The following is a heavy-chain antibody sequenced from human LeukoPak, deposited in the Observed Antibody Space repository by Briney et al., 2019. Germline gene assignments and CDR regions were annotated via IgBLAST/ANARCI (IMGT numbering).Heavy chain of an antibody. V-gene: IGHV4-59*01. J-gene: IGHJ4*02. CDR3: ARNSLGFDY. CDR2: IYYSGST. D-gene: IGHD1-7*01. CDR1: GGSIGSYY. Sequence: SETLSLTCTVSGGSIGSYYWSWIQQPPGKGLEWIGYIYYSGSTNYNPSLKSRVTISVDTSKNQFSLKLSSVTAADTAVYYCARNSLGFDYWGQGTLVTVSP.